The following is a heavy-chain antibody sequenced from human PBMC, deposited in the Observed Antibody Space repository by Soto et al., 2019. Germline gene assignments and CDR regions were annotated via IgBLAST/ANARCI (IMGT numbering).Heavy chain of an antibody. D-gene: IGHD3-10*01. CDR2: IGGSGGRT. CDR1: GFIFDSFA. J-gene: IGHJ5*02. Sequence: EVQLVESGGGLVQPGGSLRLSCAASGFIFDSFALSWVRQAPGKGLEWVSGIGGSGGRTYYADSVKGRFTISRDNSKNTLYLQMSSLSAEDTAIYYCAKDRAFWFGEGGWFDPWGQGTLVNVAS. CDR3: AKDRAFWFGEGGWFDP. V-gene: IGHV3-23*04.